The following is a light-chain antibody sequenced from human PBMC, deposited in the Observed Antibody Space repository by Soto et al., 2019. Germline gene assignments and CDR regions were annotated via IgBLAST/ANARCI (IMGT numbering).Light chain of an antibody. Sequence: QSALTQPASVSGSPGQSITISCTGTSSDVGGYNYVSWYQQHPGKAPKLMIYEVSNRPSGVSNRFSGSKSGNTASLTISGXQXXXXADYYCSSYTSSSTLVVFGGGTKLTV. J-gene: IGLJ2*01. V-gene: IGLV2-14*01. CDR2: EVS. CDR1: SSDVGGYNY. CDR3: SSYTSSSTLVV.